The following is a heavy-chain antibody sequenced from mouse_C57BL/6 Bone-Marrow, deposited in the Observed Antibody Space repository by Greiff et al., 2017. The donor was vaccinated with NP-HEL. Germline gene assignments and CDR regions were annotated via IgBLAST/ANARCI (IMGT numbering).Heavy chain of an antibody. J-gene: IGHJ4*01. Sequence: QVQLQQSGPGLVAPSQSLSITCTVSGFSLTSYAISWVRQPPGKGLEWLGVIWTGGGTNYNSALKSRLSISKDNSKSQVFLKMNSLQTDDTARYYCARAYYSSYYAMDYWGQGTSVTVSS. D-gene: IGHD2-5*01. CDR1: GFSLTSYA. CDR3: ARAYYSSYYAMDY. V-gene: IGHV2-9-1*01. CDR2: IWTGGGT.